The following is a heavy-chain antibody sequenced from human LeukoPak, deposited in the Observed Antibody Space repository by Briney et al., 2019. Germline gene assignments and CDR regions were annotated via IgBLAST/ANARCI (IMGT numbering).Heavy chain of an antibody. V-gene: IGHV3-21*01. D-gene: IGHD2-2*02. CDR1: GFTFSSYS. J-gene: IGHJ5*02. Sequence: GGSLRLSCAASGFTFSSYSMNWFRQAPGKGLEWVSSISSSSSYIYYADSAKGRFTISRDNAKNSLYLQMNSLRAEDTAVYYCASTQRIVVVPAAIEVAGWFDPWGQGTLVTVSS. CDR3: ASTQRIVVVPAAIEVAGWFDP. CDR2: ISSSSSYI.